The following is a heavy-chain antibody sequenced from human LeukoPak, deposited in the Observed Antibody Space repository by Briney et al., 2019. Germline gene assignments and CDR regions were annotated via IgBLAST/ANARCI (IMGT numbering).Heavy chain of an antibody. CDR2: ISAYNGNT. Sequence: ASVKVSCKASGYTFTSYGISWVRQAPGQGLEWMGWISAYNGNTNYAQKLQGRVTMTTDTSTSTAYMELRSLRSDDTAVYYCGAGGPYPVDPSFQHWGQGTLVTVSS. D-gene: IGHD3-10*01. CDR1: GYTFTSYG. V-gene: IGHV1-18*01. CDR3: GAGGPYPVDPSFQH. J-gene: IGHJ1*01.